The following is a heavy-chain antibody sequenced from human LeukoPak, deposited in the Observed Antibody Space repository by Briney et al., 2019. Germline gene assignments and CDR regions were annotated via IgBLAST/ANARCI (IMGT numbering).Heavy chain of an antibody. CDR2: ISAYNGNT. CDR1: GYTFTSYG. J-gene: IGHJ4*02. CDR3: ARDADTGFHYYGSGSTTMGY. Sequence: ASVKVSCKASGYTFTSYGISWVRQAPGQGLEWMGWISAYNGNTNYAQKLQGRVTMTTDTSTSTAYMELRSLRSDDTAVYYCARDADTGFHYYGSGSTTMGYWGQGTLVTVYS. V-gene: IGHV1-18*01. D-gene: IGHD3-10*01.